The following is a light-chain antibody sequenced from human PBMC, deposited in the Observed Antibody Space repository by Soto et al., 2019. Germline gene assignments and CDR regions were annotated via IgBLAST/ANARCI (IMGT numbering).Light chain of an antibody. V-gene: IGLV2-11*01. J-gene: IGLJ1*01. CDR1: SSDVGTYNF. Sequence: QSVLTQPRSVSGSPGQSVTISCTGASSDVGTYNFVSWYQQHPDKAPRVIIHDVSQRPSGVPDRFSGSKSGNTASLTISGLQAEDEADYYCCSYAGRYTFVFGTGTKVTVL. CDR3: CSYAGRYTFV. CDR2: DVS.